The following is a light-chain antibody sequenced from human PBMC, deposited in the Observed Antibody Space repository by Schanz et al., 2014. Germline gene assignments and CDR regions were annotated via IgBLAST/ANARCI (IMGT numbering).Light chain of an antibody. J-gene: IGKJ1*01. CDR2: GAS. V-gene: IGKV3-20*01. Sequence: EIVLTQSPGTLSLSPGERATLSCRASQSVTSTYLAWYQQKPGQAPRLLIFGASTRATGVPVRFSGSGSATEFTLTISRLEPEDFAVYYCQQYGSSPGTFGQGTKVEIK. CDR3: QQYGSSPGT. CDR1: QSVTSTY.